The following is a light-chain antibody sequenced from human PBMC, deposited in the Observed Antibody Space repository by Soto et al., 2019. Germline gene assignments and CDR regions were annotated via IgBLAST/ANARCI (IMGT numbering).Light chain of an antibody. Sequence: ELVMTQSQATLSVSPGEIATLSCRASQSFRFKLAWYQHKPGQAPRLLIYDTSTRATGIPARFSGSGSGTEFTLTISSLQSEDFAVYFCQQYNSGPPITFGQGTRLEIK. CDR2: DTS. CDR1: QSFRFK. V-gene: IGKV3-15*01. CDR3: QQYNSGPPIT. J-gene: IGKJ5*01.